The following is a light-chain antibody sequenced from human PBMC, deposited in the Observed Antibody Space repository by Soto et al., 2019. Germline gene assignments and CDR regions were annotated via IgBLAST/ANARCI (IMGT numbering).Light chain of an antibody. CDR3: QQRET. V-gene: IGKV3-11*01. J-gene: IGKJ5*01. CDR1: QSVSSN. Sequence: EIVLTQSPATLSLSPGERATLSCRASQSVSSNLAWYQQKQGQAPRLLIYDASSRATGVPAKFSGSGSGTDFTLTISSLEPEDFAFYFCQQRETFGQGTRLEIK. CDR2: DAS.